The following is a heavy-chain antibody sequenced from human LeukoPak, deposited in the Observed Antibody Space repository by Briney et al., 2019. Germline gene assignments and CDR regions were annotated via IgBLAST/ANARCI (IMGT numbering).Heavy chain of an antibody. V-gene: IGHV4-59*01. J-gene: IGHJ5*02. CDR3: AREGTAGTNLNWFDP. CDR1: GGSISSYY. CDR2: ISYSGST. Sequence: SETLSLTCTVSGGSISSYYWSWIRQPPGKGLEWIGYISYSGSTNFNPSLKSRVTISVNTSKNQFSLKLSSVTAADTAVYYCAREGTAGTNLNWFDPWGQGTLVTVSS. D-gene: IGHD1-1*01.